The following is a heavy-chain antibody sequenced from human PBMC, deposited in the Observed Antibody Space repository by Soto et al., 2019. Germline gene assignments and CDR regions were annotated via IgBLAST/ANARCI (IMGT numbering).Heavy chain of an antibody. CDR3: ARETYYYDSSGYYIHYFDY. V-gene: IGHV3-21*03. CDR1: GFTFSSYS. Sequence: GGSLRLSCAASGFTFSSYSMNWVRQAPGKGLEWVSSISSSSSYIHYADSVKGRFTISRDNAKNSLYLQMNSLRAEDTAVYYCARETYYYDSSGYYIHYFDYWGQRTLVTVSS. CDR2: ISSSSSYI. J-gene: IGHJ4*02. D-gene: IGHD3-22*01.